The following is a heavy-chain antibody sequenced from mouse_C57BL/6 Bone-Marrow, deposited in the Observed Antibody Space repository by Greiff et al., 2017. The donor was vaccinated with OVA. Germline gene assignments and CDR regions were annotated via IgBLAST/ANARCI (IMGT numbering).Heavy chain of an antibody. CDR3: ARTDYGSSLYYAIDY. Sequence: VQLKESVAELVRPGASVKLSCTASGFNIKNTYMHWVKQRPEQGLEWIGRIDPANGNTKYAPKFQGKATITADTSSNTAYLQLSILTSEDTAIYYCARTDYGSSLYYAIDYWGQGTSVTVSS. V-gene: IGHV14-3*01. CDR2: IDPANGNT. J-gene: IGHJ4*01. CDR1: GFNIKNTY. D-gene: IGHD1-1*01.